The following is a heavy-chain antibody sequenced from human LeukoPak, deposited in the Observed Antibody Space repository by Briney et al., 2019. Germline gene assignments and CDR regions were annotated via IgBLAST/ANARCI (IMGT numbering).Heavy chain of an antibody. CDR2: ISYDGSNK. CDR1: GFTFSSYA. D-gene: IGHD2-21*02. V-gene: IGHV3-30-3*01. J-gene: IGHJ4*02. Sequence: GRSLRLSCAASGFTFSSYAMHWVRQAPGKGLEWVAVISYDGSNKYYADSVKGRFTISRDNSKNTLYLQMNSLRAEDTAVYYCVRDQGGLVTAILVWGQGTLVTVSS. CDR3: VRDQGGLVTAILV.